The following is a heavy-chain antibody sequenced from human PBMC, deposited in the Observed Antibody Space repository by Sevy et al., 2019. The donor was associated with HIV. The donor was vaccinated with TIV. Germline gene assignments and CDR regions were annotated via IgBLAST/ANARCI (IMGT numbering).Heavy chain of an antibody. CDR3: ARDWNSGYDQPHYFDY. CDR1: GFTFSSYE. V-gene: IGHV3-48*03. Sequence: GGSLRLSCAASGFTFSSYEMNWVRQAPGKGLECVSYISSSGRTIYYADSVKGRFTISRDNAKNSLNLQMNSLRVEDTAVYYCARDWNSGYDQPHYFDYWGQGTLVTVSS. CDR2: ISSSGRTI. D-gene: IGHD5-12*01. J-gene: IGHJ4*02.